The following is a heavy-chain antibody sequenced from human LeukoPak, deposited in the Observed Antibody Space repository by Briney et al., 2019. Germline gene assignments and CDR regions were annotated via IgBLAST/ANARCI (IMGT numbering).Heavy chain of an antibody. CDR3: ARPVYDSSGQYYFDY. CDR1: GFTFDDYG. V-gene: IGHV3-20*04. CDR2: INWNGGSA. Sequence: GGSLRLSCAASGFTFDDYGMSWVRQAPGKGLEWVSGINWNGGSAGYADSVKGRFTISRDNAKNSLYLQMNSLRAEDTALYYCARPVYDSSGQYYFDYWGQGTLVTVSS. D-gene: IGHD3-22*01. J-gene: IGHJ4*02.